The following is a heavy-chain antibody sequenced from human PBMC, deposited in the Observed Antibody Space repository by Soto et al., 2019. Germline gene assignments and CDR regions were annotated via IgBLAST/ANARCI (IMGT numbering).Heavy chain of an antibody. CDR2: INHSGST. V-gene: IGHV4-34*01. CDR1: GGSFSGYY. D-gene: IGHD3-10*01. CDR3: ARSLWFGELFGFWFDP. Sequence: PSETLSLTCAVYGGSFSGYYWSWIRQPPGKGLEWIGEINHSGSTNYNPSLKSRVTISVDTSKNQFSLKLSSVTAADTAVYYCARSLWFGELFGFWFDPWGQGTLVTVSS. J-gene: IGHJ5*02.